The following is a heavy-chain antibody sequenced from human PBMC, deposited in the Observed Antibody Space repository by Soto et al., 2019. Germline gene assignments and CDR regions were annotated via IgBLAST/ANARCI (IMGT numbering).Heavy chain of an antibody. Sequence: ASVKVSCKASGGTFSSYAISWVRQAPGQGLEWMGGIIPIFGTANYAQKFQGRVTITADESTSTAYMELSSLRSEATAVYYCASGTGYSRGWPTYYFVYWGQGTLVTVSS. V-gene: IGHV1-69*13. CDR1: GGTFSSYA. D-gene: IGHD6-19*01. CDR3: ASGTGYSRGWPTYYFVY. J-gene: IGHJ4*02. CDR2: IIPIFGTA.